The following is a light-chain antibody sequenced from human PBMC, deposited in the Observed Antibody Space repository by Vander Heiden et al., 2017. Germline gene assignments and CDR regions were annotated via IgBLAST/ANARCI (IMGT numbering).Light chain of an antibody. CDR2: WAS. CDR3: QQYYSTPPT. J-gene: IGKJ2*01. Sequence: DIVMTQDPDSMAVSLGERATINCKSSQSVLYSSNNKNYLAWYQQKPGQPPKLLIYWASTRESGVPDRFSGSGSGTDFTLTISSLHAEDVAVYYCQQYYSTPPTFGQGTKLEIK. V-gene: IGKV4-1*01. CDR1: QSVLYSSNNKNY.